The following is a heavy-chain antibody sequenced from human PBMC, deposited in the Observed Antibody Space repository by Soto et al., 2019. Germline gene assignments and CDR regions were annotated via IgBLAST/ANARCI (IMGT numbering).Heavy chain of an antibody. CDR2: IYYSGST. CDR1: GGSIGSYY. V-gene: IGHV4-59*01. J-gene: IGHJ4*02. D-gene: IGHD1-26*01. Sequence: PSETLSLTCTVSGGSIGSYYWNWIRQPPGKGLEWIGYIYYSGSTNYNPSLKSRVTIAVDTSKNQFSLKLNSVTAADTAVYYCARVWSRVGTSGLDYWGQGTLVTVSS. CDR3: ARVWSRVGTSGLDY.